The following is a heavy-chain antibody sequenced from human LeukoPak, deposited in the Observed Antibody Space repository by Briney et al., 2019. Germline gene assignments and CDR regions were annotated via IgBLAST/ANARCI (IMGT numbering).Heavy chain of an antibody. D-gene: IGHD5-24*01. Sequence: ASVKVSCKASGYTFTSYGISWVRQAPGQGLEWMGWISAYNGNTNYAQKLQGRVTMTTDTSTSTAYVELRSLRSDDTAVYYCARLGGRWLQLQDYWGQGTLVAVSS. CDR2: ISAYNGNT. V-gene: IGHV1-18*01. J-gene: IGHJ4*02. CDR3: ARLGGRWLQLQDY. CDR1: GYTFTSYG.